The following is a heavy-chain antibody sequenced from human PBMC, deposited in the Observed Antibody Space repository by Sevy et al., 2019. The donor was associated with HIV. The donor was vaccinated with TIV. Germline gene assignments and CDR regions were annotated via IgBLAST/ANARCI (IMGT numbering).Heavy chain of an antibody. CDR3: AREGGYTSAWSPGNY. Sequence: GGSLRLSCAASGFTFNTHAMHWVRRAPGKGLEWVALLSYDGIIKYYADSVKGRLTISRDNSKNTLSLQMNSLRIEDTAVYYCAREGGYTSAWSPGNYWGQGTLVTVSS. CDR2: LSYDGIIK. D-gene: IGHD6-19*01. V-gene: IGHV3-30*04. J-gene: IGHJ4*02. CDR1: GFTFNTHA.